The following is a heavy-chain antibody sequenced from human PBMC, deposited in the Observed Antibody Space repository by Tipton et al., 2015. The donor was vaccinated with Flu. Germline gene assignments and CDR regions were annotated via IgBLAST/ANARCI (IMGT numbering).Heavy chain of an antibody. D-gene: IGHD3-10*01. Sequence: TLSLTCAVYGGSFSGYYWSWIRQPPGKGLEWIGEINHSGSTNYNPSLKSRVTISVHTSKNQFSLKLRSVTAADTAVYYCTREGLLWFGELLDYWGQGTLVTVSS. V-gene: IGHV4-34*01. J-gene: IGHJ4*02. CDR1: GGSFSGYY. CDR3: TREGLLWFGELLDY. CDR2: INHSGST.